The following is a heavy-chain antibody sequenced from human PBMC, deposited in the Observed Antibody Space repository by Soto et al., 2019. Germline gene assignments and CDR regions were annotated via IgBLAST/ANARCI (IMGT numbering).Heavy chain of an antibody. CDR2: IRSKANNYAT. J-gene: IGHJ4*02. CDR3: TSHVYSAYDTLFEH. V-gene: IGHV3-73*02. CDR1: GFTFSGSA. Sequence: EVQLVESGGGLVQPGGSLKLSCAASGFTFSGSAMHWVRQASGKGLEWVGHIRSKANNYATVYAASVHGRFTISRDDSQNTAYLQMDSLKPEDSAVYYCTSHVYSAYDTLFEHWCQGTLVTVSS. D-gene: IGHD5-12*01.